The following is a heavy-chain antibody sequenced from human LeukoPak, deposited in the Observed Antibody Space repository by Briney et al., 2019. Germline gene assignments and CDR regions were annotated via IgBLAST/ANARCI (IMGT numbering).Heavy chain of an antibody. CDR1: GFTFSSYG. J-gene: IGHJ4*02. V-gene: IGHV3-30*19. CDR2: IWYDGSNK. CDR3: AREGSSWAAYYFDY. D-gene: IGHD6-13*01. Sequence: PGGSLRLSCAASGFTFSSYGMHWVRQAPGKGLEWVAVIWYDGSNKYYADSVKGRFTISRDNSKNTLYLQMNSLSAEDTAVYYCAREGSSWAAYYFDYWGQGTLVTVSS.